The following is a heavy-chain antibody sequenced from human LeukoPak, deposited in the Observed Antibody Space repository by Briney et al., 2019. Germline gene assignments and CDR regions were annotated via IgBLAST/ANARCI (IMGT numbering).Heavy chain of an antibody. Sequence: PGGSLRLSCAASGFTFSSYVMSWVRQAPGKGLEWVSAISGSGGYAYYADSVKGRFTISRDNSKNTLYLQMNSLRAEDTAVYYCAKLVNYYDSSGYYRPGDDAFDIWGQGTMVTVSS. CDR1: GFTFSSYV. J-gene: IGHJ3*02. CDR3: AKLVNYYDSSGYYRPGDDAFDI. CDR2: ISGSGGYA. D-gene: IGHD3-22*01. V-gene: IGHV3-23*01.